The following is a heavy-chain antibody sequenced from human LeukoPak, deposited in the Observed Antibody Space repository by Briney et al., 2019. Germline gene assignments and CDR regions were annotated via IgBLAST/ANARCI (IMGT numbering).Heavy chain of an antibody. V-gene: IGHV3-49*04. CDR3: TRDMVGYDFWSGYSDY. J-gene: IGHJ4*02. Sequence: GRSLRLSCTTSGFTFGDYAVSWVRQAPGKGLEWVGFFRSKAYGGTTDYAASVKGRFTVSRDDSKGVAYLQMNSLKTEDTAVYYCTRDMVGYDFWSGYSDYWGQGTLVTVSS. D-gene: IGHD3-3*01. CDR1: GFTFGDYA. CDR2: FRSKAYGGTT.